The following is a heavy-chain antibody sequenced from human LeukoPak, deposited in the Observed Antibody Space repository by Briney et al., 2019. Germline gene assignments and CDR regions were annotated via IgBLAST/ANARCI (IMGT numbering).Heavy chain of an antibody. D-gene: IGHD3-10*01. J-gene: IGHJ4*02. Sequence: GRSLRLSCAASGFTFSSYGMHWVRQAPGKGLEWVAVISYDGSNKYYADSVKGRFTISRDNSKNTLYLQMNSLRAEDTAVYYCAKDQPLMGSGESLIDYWGQGTLVTVYS. CDR2: ISYDGSNK. CDR3: AKDQPLMGSGESLIDY. CDR1: GFTFSSYG. V-gene: IGHV3-30*18.